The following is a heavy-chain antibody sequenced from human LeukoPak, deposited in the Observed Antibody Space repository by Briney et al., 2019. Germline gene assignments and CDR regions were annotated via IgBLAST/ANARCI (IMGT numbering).Heavy chain of an antibody. CDR1: GGSISSYY. V-gene: IGHV4-59*01. CDR2: IYYSGTT. Sequence: NTSETLSLTCTVSGGSISSYYWSWIRQPPWKGLELIGYIYYSGTTNYNPSLKSRVTISVDTSDNQFSLNLSSVTAADTAVYYCARVSWFPGTSYYYMDVWGKGTTVTVSS. CDR3: ARVSWFPGTSYYYMDV. D-gene: IGHD1-1*01. J-gene: IGHJ6*03.